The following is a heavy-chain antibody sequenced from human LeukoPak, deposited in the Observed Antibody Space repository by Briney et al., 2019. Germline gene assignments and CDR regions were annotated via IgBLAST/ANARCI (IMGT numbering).Heavy chain of an antibody. V-gene: IGHV3-23*01. Sequence: PGGSLRLSCAASACTFSGYAMSWVRQAPGKGLKWVSTISGSGDITYYADSVKGRFTISRDNSKNTLYLQMNSLRAEDTAVYYCAKGKGTNSGAFDIWGQGTMVIVSS. CDR1: ACTFSGYA. J-gene: IGHJ3*02. D-gene: IGHD1-14*01. CDR2: ISGSGDIT. CDR3: AKGKGTNSGAFDI.